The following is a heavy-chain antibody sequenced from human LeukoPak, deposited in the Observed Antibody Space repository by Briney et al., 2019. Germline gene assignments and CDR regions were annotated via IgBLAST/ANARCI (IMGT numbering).Heavy chain of an antibody. V-gene: IGHV3-11*01. CDR1: GFTFSDYY. Sequence: GGSLRLSCSASGFTFSDYYMSWVRQAPGKGVEGISYISNRGDPVYYADSVKGRFTISRDNARNSLYLQLNSLRAEDTAVYYCANTGSYSIYWGQGTLVTVSS. CDR3: ANTGSYSIY. D-gene: IGHD1-1*01. CDR2: ISNRGDPV. J-gene: IGHJ4*02.